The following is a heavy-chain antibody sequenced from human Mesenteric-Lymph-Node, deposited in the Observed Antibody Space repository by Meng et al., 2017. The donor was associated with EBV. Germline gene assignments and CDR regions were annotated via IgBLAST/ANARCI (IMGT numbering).Heavy chain of an antibody. CDR3: AKVVQGFGWFDP. CDR1: GFTVSSHY. V-gene: IGHV3-53*01. D-gene: IGHD3-16*01. CDR2: IYTGGNT. J-gene: IGHJ5*01. Sequence: QLVESGGGLIQPGGSLRLSCVASGFTVSSHYMSWVRQAPGMGLEWVSLIYTGGNTFYAHSVKGRFTVSRDNSKNTLYLQMNSLRDEDTAFYYCAKVVQGFGWFDPWGQGTLVTVSS.